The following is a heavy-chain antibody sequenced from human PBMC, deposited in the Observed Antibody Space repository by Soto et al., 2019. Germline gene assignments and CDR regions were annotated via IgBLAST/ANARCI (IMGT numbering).Heavy chain of an antibody. CDR2: IDPSDSYT. D-gene: IGHD3-10*01. Sequence: PGESLKISCKGSGYSFTSYWISWVRQMPGKGLEWMGRIDPSDSYTNYSPSFQGHVTISADKSISTAYLQWSSLKASDTAMYYCARVGVWEGITMVRGDLNYYYGMDVWGQGTTVTVS. J-gene: IGHJ6*02. CDR1: GYSFTSYW. V-gene: IGHV5-10-1*01. CDR3: ARVGVWEGITMVRGDLNYYYGMDV.